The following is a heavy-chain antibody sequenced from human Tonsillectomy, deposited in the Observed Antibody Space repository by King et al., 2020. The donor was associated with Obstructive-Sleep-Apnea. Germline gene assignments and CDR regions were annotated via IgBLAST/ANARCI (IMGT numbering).Heavy chain of an antibody. Sequence: VQLVESGGGLVQPGGSLRLSCTASGFTFSSYAMSWVRQAPGKGREWVSTTSASGGTTYYADSVKGRFTISRDNSKTTLYLQLNSLRAVDTAVYYCAKWPAQQLVPNYFDYWGQGTLVTVSS. CDR3: AKWPAQQLVPNYFDY. J-gene: IGHJ4*02. V-gene: IGHV3-23*04. D-gene: IGHD6-13*01. CDR2: TSASGGTT. CDR1: GFTFSSYA.